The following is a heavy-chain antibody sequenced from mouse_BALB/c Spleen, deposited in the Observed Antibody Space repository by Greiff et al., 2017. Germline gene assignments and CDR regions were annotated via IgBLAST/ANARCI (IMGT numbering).Heavy chain of an antibody. V-gene: IGHV5-15*02. J-gene: IGHJ4*01. Sequence: DVQLVESGGGLVQPGGSRKLSCAASGFTFSDYGMAWVRQAPGKGPEWVAFISNLAYSIYYADTVTGRFTISRENAKNTLYLEMSSLRSEDTAMYYCAREYRYDDYAMDYWGQGTSVTVSS. CDR1: GFTFSDYG. CDR2: ISNLAYSI. D-gene: IGHD2-14*01. CDR3: AREYRYDDYAMDY.